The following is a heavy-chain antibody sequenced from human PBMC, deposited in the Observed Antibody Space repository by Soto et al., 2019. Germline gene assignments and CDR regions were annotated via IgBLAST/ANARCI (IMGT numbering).Heavy chain of an antibody. J-gene: IGHJ2*01. CDR3: AKDRRYSSGWYWYFDL. CDR1: GFTFRNYA. D-gene: IGHD6-19*01. V-gene: IGHV3-23*01. Sequence: GGSLRLSCAASGFTFRNYAMSWVRQAPGKGPEWVSAISGNGVNTYYSDSVRGRFTISRDNSKNTLYLQMNSLRAEDTAIYYCAKDRRYSSGWYWYFDLWGRGTLVTVSS. CDR2: ISGNGVNT.